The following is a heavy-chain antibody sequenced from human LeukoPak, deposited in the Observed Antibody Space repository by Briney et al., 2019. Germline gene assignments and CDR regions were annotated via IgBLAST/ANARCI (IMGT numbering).Heavy chain of an antibody. V-gene: IGHV4-61*08. CDR3: ARALSHDSSGYYKTNDAFDI. CDR1: GGSISSGGYY. Sequence: SETLSLTCTVSGGSISSGGYYWSWIRQHPGKGLEWIGYIYYSGSTYYNPSLKSRVTISVDTSKNQFSLKLSSVTAADTAVYYCARALSHDSSGYYKTNDAFDIWGQGTMVTVFS. D-gene: IGHD3-22*01. CDR2: IYYSGST. J-gene: IGHJ3*02.